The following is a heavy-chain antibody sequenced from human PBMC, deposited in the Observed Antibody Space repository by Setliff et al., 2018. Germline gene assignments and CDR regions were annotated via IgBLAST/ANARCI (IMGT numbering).Heavy chain of an antibody. Sequence: ASVKVSCKAPGYTFTSYGISWVRQAPGQGLEWMGGIIPIFGTANYAQKFQGRVTITTDESTSTAYMELSSLRSEDTAVYYCARDEGNDILTGYYPHWGQGTLVTVSS. CDR2: IIPIFGTA. D-gene: IGHD3-9*01. J-gene: IGHJ4*02. V-gene: IGHV1-69*05. CDR3: ARDEGNDILTGYYPH. CDR1: GYTFTSYG.